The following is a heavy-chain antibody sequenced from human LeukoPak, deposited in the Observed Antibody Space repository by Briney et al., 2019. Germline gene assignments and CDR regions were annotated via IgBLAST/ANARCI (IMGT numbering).Heavy chain of an antibody. J-gene: IGHJ4*02. V-gene: IGHV4-61*02. CDR2: IYTSGST. CDR3: AREPSLRSGYYFDY. CDR1: GGSISSGSYY. D-gene: IGHD3-3*01. Sequence: PSQTLSLTCTVSGGSISSGSYYWSWIRQPAGKGLKWIGRIYTSGSTNYNPSLKSRVTISVDTSKNQFSLKLSSVTAADTAVYYCAREPSLRSGYYFDYWGQGTLVTVSS.